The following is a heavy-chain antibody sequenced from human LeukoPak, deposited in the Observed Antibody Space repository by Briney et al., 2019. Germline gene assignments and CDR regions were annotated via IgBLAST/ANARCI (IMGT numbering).Heavy chain of an antibody. Sequence: AGGSLRLSCEASEFTFRDYGMQWVRQAPGKGREWGAVISHYDGNYKDYVDSVSGRFTISRDNSKNTLYLQMNSLRAEDPAVYYCARDDRGLGSGPPHDYWGQGTLVTVSS. CDR1: EFTFRDYG. J-gene: IGHJ4*02. D-gene: IGHD3-10*01. V-gene: IGHV3-30*03. CDR2: ISHYDGNYK. CDR3: ARDDRGLGSGPPHDY.